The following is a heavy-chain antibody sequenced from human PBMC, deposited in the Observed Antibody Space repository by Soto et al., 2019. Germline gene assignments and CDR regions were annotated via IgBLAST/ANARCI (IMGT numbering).Heavy chain of an antibody. Sequence: QVQLVQSGAAVKKPGSSVTVSCKASGGTFGNSAISWVRQAPGQGLEWMGGIIPMFPTPDYAQKFQGRVTITADESTSTAYMELTSLRSEDTAVYYCARDKDRQQLGGNYYSGIDVWGQGTTVTVSS. CDR2: IIPMFPTP. CDR1: GGTFGNSA. D-gene: IGHD3-3*02. V-gene: IGHV1-69*12. J-gene: IGHJ6*02. CDR3: ARDKDRQQLGGNYYSGIDV.